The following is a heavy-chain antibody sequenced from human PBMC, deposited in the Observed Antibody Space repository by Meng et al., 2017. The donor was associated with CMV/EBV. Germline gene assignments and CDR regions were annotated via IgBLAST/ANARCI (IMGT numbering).Heavy chain of an antibody. J-gene: IGHJ4*02. V-gene: IGHV3-21*01. D-gene: IGHD6-13*01. CDR3: ARRGYSSSWYNSDYFDY. CDR2: ISSSSSYI. Sequence: GESLKISCAASGFTFSSYSMNWVRQAPGKGLEWVSSISSSSSYIYYADSVKGRFTISRDNAKNSLYLQMNSLRAEDTAVYYRARRGYSSSWYNSDYFDYWGQGTLVTVSS. CDR1: GFTFSSYS.